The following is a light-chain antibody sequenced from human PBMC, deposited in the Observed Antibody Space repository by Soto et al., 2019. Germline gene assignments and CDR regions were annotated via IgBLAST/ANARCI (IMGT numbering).Light chain of an antibody. CDR2: GAS. J-gene: IGKJ3*01. V-gene: IGKV3-20*01. CDR1: QSVTSTY. CDR3: QQHGSSPFT. Sequence: EVVLTQSPGPLSLSPGERATLSCRASQSVTSTYLAWSQQKPGQAPRLLIYGASTRATGIPDRFSASGSGTDFTLTISRLEPEDFAVYYCQQHGSSPFTFGPGTKVDIK.